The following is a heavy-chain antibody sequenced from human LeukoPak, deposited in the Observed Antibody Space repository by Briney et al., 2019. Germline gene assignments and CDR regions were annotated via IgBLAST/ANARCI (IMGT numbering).Heavy chain of an antibody. V-gene: IGHV3-21*01. J-gene: IGHJ4*02. CDR1: GFTFSSYS. CDR3: ARDQRDYYDSRSFDY. Sequence: PGGSLRLSCAASGFTFSSYSMNWVHQAPGKGLEWVSSISSSSSYIYYADSVKGRFTISRDNAKNSLYLQMNSLRAEDTAVYYCARDQRDYYDSRSFDYWGQGTLVTVSS. D-gene: IGHD3-22*01. CDR2: ISSSSSYI.